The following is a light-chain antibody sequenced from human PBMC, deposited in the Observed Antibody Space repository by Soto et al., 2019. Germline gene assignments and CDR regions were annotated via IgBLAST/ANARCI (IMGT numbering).Light chain of an antibody. CDR3: SSYTSSSLLFIL. J-gene: IGLJ2*01. Sequence: QSALTQPASVSGSPGQSITISCTGTSSDVGGHNYVSWYQHHPGKAPKLIIYDVTYRPSGVSDRFSGSKSGNTASLTISGLQAEDEADYFCSSYTSSSLLFILFGGGTKVTVL. CDR2: DVT. CDR1: SSDVGGHNY. V-gene: IGLV2-14*03.